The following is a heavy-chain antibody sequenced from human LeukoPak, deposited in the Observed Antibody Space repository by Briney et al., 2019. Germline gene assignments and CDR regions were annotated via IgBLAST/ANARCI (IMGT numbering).Heavy chain of an antibody. CDR3: ARQTGSGLFTLP. D-gene: IGHD3/OR15-3a*01. CDR1: GVSISSSNSY. Sequence: SETLSLTCTVSGVSISSSNSYWGWIRQPPGKGLEWTGSIYYTGNTYYNASLKSRVTISIDTSKNQISLRLTSVTATDTAMYYCARQTGSGLFTLPGGQGTLVTVSS. V-gene: IGHV4-39*01. CDR2: IYYTGNT. J-gene: IGHJ4*02.